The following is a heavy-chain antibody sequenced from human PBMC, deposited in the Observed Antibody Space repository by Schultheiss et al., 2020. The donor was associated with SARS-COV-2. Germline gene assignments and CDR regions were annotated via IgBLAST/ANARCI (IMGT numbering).Heavy chain of an antibody. CDR2: ISGSGGST. CDR3: ARGSIAVAGNYDY. V-gene: IGHV3-23*01. Sequence: GGSLRLSCAASGFTFSSYAMSWVRQAPGKGLEWVSAISGSGGSTYYADSVKGRFTISRDNAKNSLYLQMNSLRAEDTAVYYCARGSIAVAGNYDYWGQGTLVTVSS. CDR1: GFTFSSYA. J-gene: IGHJ4*02. D-gene: IGHD6-19*01.